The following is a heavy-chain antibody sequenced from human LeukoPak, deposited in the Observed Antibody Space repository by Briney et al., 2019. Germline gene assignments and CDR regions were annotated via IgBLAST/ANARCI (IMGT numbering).Heavy chain of an antibody. V-gene: IGHV4-39*01. CDR2: IFYSGHT. J-gene: IGHJ4*02. CDR3: ARHGWSSSKYYFDY. CDR1: GGSISSSSYY. D-gene: IGHD6-6*01. Sequence: SETLSLTCTVSGGSISSSSYYWGWIRQPPGKGLEWIGSIFYSGHTYYNPSLESRVTMSVDTSKNQFSLKLSSVTAADTAVYYCARHGWSSSKYYFDYRGQGTLVTVSS.